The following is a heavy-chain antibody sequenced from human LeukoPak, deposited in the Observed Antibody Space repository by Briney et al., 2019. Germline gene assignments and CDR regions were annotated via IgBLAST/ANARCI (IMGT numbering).Heavy chain of an antibody. CDR2: IYSCGST. D-gene: IGHD3-9*01. V-gene: IGHV3-66*03. Sequence: GGSLRLSCSASGFTVSSNYMSWVRQAPGKGLEWVSVIYSCGSTYYADSVKGRFTISRDNSKNTLYLQMNSLRAKDTAVYYCASPLGITIFCLVQGGFDYWGQGTLVTVSS. J-gene: IGHJ4*02. CDR1: GFTVSSNY. CDR3: ASPLGITIFCLVQGGFDY.